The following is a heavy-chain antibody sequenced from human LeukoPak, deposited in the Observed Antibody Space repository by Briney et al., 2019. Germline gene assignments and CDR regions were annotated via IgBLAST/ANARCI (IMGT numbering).Heavy chain of an antibody. CDR1: GGTFSSYA. J-gene: IGHJ4*02. D-gene: IGHD3-22*01. Sequence: SVKVSCKASGGTFSSYAISWVRQAPGQGLEWMGGIIPIFGTANYAQRFQGRVTITADESTSTAYMELSSLRSEDTAVYYCARSRSIYDSSGYYFFNYWGQGTLVTVSS. CDR2: IIPIFGTA. CDR3: ARSRSIYDSSGYYFFNY. V-gene: IGHV1-69*13.